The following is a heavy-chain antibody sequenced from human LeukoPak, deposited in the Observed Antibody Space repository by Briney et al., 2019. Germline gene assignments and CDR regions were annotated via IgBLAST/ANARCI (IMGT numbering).Heavy chain of an antibody. D-gene: IGHD2-15*01. CDR2: ISGSGGST. CDR3: AKSGLNRFDY. V-gene: IGHV3-23*01. Sequence: GGSLRLSCAASGFTFDDYGMSWVRQAPGKGLEWVSTISGSGGSTNHADSVKGRFTISRDDSKNTLYLQTNSLRAEDTAVYYCAKSGLNRFDYWGQGTLVTVSS. J-gene: IGHJ4*02. CDR1: GFTFDDYG.